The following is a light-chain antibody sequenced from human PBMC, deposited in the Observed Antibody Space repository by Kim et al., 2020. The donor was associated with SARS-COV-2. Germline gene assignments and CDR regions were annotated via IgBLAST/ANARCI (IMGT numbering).Light chain of an antibody. V-gene: IGLV3-19*01. Sequence: SSELTQDPAVSVALGQTVRITCQGDSLRSYYASWYQQKPGQAPVLVIYDKDNRPSGIPDRFSGSGSGNTASLTITGAQAEDEAGYYCNSPDNNTNHWVFG. CDR2: DKD. J-gene: IGLJ3*02. CDR1: SLRSYY. CDR3: NSPDNNTNHWV.